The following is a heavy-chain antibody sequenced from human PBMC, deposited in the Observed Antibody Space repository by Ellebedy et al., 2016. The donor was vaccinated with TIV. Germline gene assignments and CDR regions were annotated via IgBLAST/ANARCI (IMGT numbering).Heavy chain of an antibody. CDR1: GGSISSGGYS. D-gene: IGHD4-23*01. Sequence: MPSETLSLTCAVSGGSISSGGYSWSWIRQPPGKGLEWIGYIYHSGSTYYNPSLKSRVTISVHRSKNQFSLKLSSVTAADTAVYYCARARTTAVTAARWYFDLWGRGTLVTVSS. CDR3: ARARTTAVTAARWYFDL. CDR2: IYHSGST. V-gene: IGHV4-30-2*01. J-gene: IGHJ2*01.